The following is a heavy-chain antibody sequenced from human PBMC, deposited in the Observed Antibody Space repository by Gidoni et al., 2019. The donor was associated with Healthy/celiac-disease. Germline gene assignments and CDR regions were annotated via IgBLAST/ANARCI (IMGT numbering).Heavy chain of an antibody. CDR2: IYYSGST. D-gene: IGHD3-9*01. J-gene: IGHJ5*02. Sequence: QVQLQESGPGLVKPSQTLSLTCTVSGGSISSGDYYWSWIRQPPGKGLEWIGYIYYSGSTYYNPSLKSRVTISVDTSKKQFSLKLSSVTAADTAVYYCARGRGALTGYYPRWFDPWGQGTLVTVSS. CDR1: GGSISSGDYY. V-gene: IGHV4-30-4*01. CDR3: ARGRGALTGYYPRWFDP.